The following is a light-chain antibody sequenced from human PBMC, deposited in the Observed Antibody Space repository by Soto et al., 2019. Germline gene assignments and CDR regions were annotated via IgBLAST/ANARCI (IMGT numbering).Light chain of an antibody. V-gene: IGKV2-28*01. CDR1: QSLLHSNGYNY. CDR3: MQALQMLT. CDR2: LGS. Sequence: DIVMTQSPLSLPVTPGEPASISCRSSQSLLHSNGYNYLDWYLQKPGQSPQLLIYLGSNRASGVPDRVSGSGSSTDFTLKISRVEAEDVGVYYCMQALQMLTFGGGTKVEIK. J-gene: IGKJ4*01.